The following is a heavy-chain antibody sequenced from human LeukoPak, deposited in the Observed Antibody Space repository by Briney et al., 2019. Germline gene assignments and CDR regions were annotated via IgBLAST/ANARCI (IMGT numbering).Heavy chain of an antibody. CDR3: ARQRITMVRGVIITANGGWFDP. Sequence: PGGSLRLSCAASGFTFSSYSMNWVRQAPGKGQEWVSSISSSSSYIYYADSVKGRFTISRDNAKNSLYLQMNSLRAEDTAVYYCARQRITMVRGVIITANGGWFDPWGQGTLVTVSS. V-gene: IGHV3-21*01. CDR1: GFTFSSYS. CDR2: ISSSSSYI. J-gene: IGHJ5*02. D-gene: IGHD3-10*01.